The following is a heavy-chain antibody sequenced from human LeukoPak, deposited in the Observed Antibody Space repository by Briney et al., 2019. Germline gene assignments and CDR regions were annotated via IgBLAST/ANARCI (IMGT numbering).Heavy chain of an antibody. CDR1: GGTFSSYA. D-gene: IGHD1-26*01. CDR3: ARDPGGSYSAVRAYYFDY. V-gene: IGHV1-69*04. CDR2: IIPILGIA. J-gene: IGHJ4*02. Sequence: ASVKVSCKASGGTFSSYAISWVRQAPGQGLEWMGRIIPILGIANYAQKFQGRVTITADKSTSTAYMELGSLRSEDTAVYYCARDPGGSYSAVRAYYFDYWGQGTLVTVSS.